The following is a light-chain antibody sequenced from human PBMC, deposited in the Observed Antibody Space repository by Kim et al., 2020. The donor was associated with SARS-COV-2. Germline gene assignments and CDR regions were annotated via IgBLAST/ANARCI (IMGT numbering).Light chain of an antibody. Sequence: QSVTISCTGTRSDSGIFTLVSWYQQSQGAVPKLIIYEVTTRPSGVPYRFSGSKSGNTASLTISGLQAEDEADYYCNSYTTSSTLYIFGTGTKVTVL. CDR2: EVT. V-gene: IGLV2-18*02. CDR3: NSYTTSSTLYI. J-gene: IGLJ1*01. CDR1: RSDSGIFTL.